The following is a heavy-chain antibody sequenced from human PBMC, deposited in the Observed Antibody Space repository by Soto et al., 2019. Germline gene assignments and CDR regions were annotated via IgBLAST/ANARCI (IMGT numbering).Heavy chain of an antibody. J-gene: IGHJ4*02. Sequence: VQLVESGGEVVQPGGSLRLSCAASGFTFATYAMNWVRQAPGKGLEWLSFIHMTHDVIFYADSVRGRFTISRDNAKDSLYLQMTSLRVEDTAVYYCVSDPGGALDCDYWGQGTLVTVSS. CDR3: VSDPGGALDCDY. CDR2: IHMTHDVI. D-gene: IGHD4-17*01. V-gene: IGHV3-48*01. CDR1: GFTFATYA.